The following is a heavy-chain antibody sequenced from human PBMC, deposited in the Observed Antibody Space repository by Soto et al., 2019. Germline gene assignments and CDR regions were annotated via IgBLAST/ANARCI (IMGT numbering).Heavy chain of an antibody. Sequence: LRLSCAASGFTFSSYAMTWVRQAPGKGLEWVSGVSGTGGSAYYADSVKGRFTISRDKSTNTLYLHMNSLRAKDTAVYYCARGSAYSDYDLEYWGQGTLVTVSS. V-gene: IGHV3-23*01. J-gene: IGHJ4*02. D-gene: IGHD4-17*01. CDR3: ARGSAYSDYDLEY. CDR1: GFTFSSYA. CDR2: VSGTGGSA.